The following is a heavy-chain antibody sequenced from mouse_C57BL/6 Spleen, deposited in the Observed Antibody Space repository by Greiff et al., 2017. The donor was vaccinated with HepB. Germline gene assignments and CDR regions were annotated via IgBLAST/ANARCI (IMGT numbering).Heavy chain of an antibody. CDR3: AIDYYGSSYDYFDY. Sequence: VQLQQSGPELVKPGASVKISCKASGYTFTDYYMNWVKQSHGKSLEWIGDINPNNGGTSYNQKFKGKATLTVDKSSSTAYMELRSLTSEDSAVYYCAIDYYGSSYDYFDYWGQGTSVTVSS. D-gene: IGHD1-1*01. V-gene: IGHV1-26*01. J-gene: IGHJ4*01. CDR1: GYTFTDYY. CDR2: INPNNGGT.